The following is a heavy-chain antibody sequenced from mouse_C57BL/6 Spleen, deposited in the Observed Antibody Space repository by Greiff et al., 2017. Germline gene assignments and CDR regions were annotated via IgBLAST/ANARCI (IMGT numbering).Heavy chain of an antibody. CDR1: GYSFTGYY. CDR2: INPSTGGT. V-gene: IGHV1-42*01. D-gene: IGHD2-4*01. Sequence: VQLQQSGPELVKPGASVKISCKASGYSFTGYYMNWVKQSPEQSLEWIGKINPSTGGTTYNQKFKAKATLTVDKSSSTAYMQLTSLTAEASAVXSCASYDDDCDMDVWGTGTTVTVSS. CDR3: ASYDDDCDMDV. J-gene: IGHJ1*03.